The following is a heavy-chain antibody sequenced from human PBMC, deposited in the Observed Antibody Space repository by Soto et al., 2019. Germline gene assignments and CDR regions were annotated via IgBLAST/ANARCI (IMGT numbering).Heavy chain of an antibody. D-gene: IGHD3-10*01. J-gene: IGHJ4*02. CDR3: AKDGGYGSGGYYSDD. CDR1: GFTFSSYA. CDR2: TSSSGGST. Sequence: EVQLLESGGGLVQPGGSLRLSCAASGFTFSSYAMSWVHQAPGKGLEWVSTTSSSGGSTYYADSVKGRFTISRDNSKNTFYLQMNSLRAEDMAVYYCAKDGGYGSGGYYSDDWGQGTLVTVSS. V-gene: IGHV3-23*01.